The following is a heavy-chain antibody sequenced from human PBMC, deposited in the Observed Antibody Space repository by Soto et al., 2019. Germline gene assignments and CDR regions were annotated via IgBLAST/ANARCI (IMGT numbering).Heavy chain of an antibody. Sequence: EVQLVESGGGLVQPGGSLRLSCAASGFTFSSYAMHWVRQAPGKGLEYVSAISSNGGSTYYANSVKGRFTISRDNSKNRLYLQMGSLRAEDMAVYYYAGDYGDYVLPSIWGHGTMVTVSS. CDR2: ISSNGGST. D-gene: IGHD4-17*01. V-gene: IGHV3-64*01. CDR3: AGDYGDYVLPSI. J-gene: IGHJ3*02. CDR1: GFTFSSYA.